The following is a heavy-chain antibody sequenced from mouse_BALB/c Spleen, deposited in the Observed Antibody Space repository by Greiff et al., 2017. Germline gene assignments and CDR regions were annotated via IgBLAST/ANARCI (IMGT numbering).Heavy chain of an antibody. V-gene: IGHV3-6*02. Sequence: EVKVEESGPGLVKPSQSLSLTCSVTGYSITSGYYWNWIRQFPGNKLEWMGYMSYDGSNNYNPSLKNRISNTRDTSKNQFFLKLNSVTTEDTATYYCARLGRGYYFDYWGQGTTLTVSS. CDR1: GYSITSGYY. CDR3: ARLGRGYYFDY. J-gene: IGHJ2*01. D-gene: IGHD4-1*01. CDR2: MSYDGSN.